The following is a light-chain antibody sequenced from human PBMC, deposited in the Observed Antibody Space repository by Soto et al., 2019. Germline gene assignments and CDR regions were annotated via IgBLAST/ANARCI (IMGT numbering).Light chain of an antibody. CDR1: SSNIGNNY. J-gene: IGLJ2*01. Sequence: QSVLTQSPSVSAAPGQTVTISCSGSSSNIGNNYVSWYQQLPGTATKLLIYDNNKRPSGIPDRFSGSKSGTSGTLDITGLQTGDEADYYCATWDGSLPGEVFGGGTKLTVL. CDR2: DNN. CDR3: ATWDGSLPGEV. V-gene: IGLV1-51*01.